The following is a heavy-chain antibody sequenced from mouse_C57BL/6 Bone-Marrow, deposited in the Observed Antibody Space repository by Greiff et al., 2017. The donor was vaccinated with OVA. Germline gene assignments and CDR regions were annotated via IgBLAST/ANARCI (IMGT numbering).Heavy chain of an antibody. V-gene: IGHV14-3*01. D-gene: IGHD1-1*01. Sequence: VQLKESVAELVRPGASVKLSCTASGFIIKNTYMHWVKQRPEQGLEWIGRIDPANGNTKYAPKFQGKATITADTSSNTAYLQLSSLTSEDTAIYYCAPYYGSSQYWGQGTLVTVSA. CDR1: GFIIKNTY. CDR3: APYYGSSQY. J-gene: IGHJ3*01. CDR2: IDPANGNT.